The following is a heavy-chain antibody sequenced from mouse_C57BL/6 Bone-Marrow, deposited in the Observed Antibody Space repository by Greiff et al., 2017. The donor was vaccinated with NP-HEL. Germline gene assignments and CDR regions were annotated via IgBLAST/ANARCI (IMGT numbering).Heavy chain of an antibody. CDR1: GYTFTNYW. J-gene: IGHJ2*01. D-gene: IGHD3-2*02. V-gene: IGHV1-53*01. CDR2: IDPGNGGT. CDR3: ARDSGYAFDY. Sequence: QVQLKQSGTELVKPGASVKLSCKTSGYTFTNYWMHWVKQRPGQGLEWIGNIDPGNGGTNYNEKFKNKATLTVDKSSYTAYMHLSSLTSEDSAVYYCARDSGYAFDYWGQGTTLTVSS.